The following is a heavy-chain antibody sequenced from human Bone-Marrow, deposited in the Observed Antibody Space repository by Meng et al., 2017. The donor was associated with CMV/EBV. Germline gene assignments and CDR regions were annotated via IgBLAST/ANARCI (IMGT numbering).Heavy chain of an antibody. CDR1: GHSISIIGYY. J-gene: IGHJ4*02. CDR3: ARLASTINHYYCDH. CDR2: IYYSGTT. D-gene: IGHD1-14*01. Sequence: SGHSISIIGYYCGWIRQPPGKGLAWIGNIYYSGTTYYNPSLKPRVTISIDTSKNQLSLKLSSVTAADTALYYCARLASTINHYYCDHWGQGTLVTVSS. V-gene: IGHV4-39*01.